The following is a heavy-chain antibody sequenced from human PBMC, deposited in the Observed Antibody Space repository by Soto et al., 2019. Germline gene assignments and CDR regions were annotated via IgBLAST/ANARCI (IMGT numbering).Heavy chain of an antibody. Sequence: EVQLVESGGGFVQPGGSLRLSCAASGFTFSSYWMHWVRQAPGKGLVWVSRINSDGSSTSYADSVKGRFTISRDNAKNTLYLQMNSLRAEDTAVYYCARMWAVAGLYYYYGMDVWGQGTTVTVSS. CDR1: GFTFSSYW. V-gene: IGHV3-74*01. J-gene: IGHJ6*02. CDR3: ARMWAVAGLYYYYGMDV. D-gene: IGHD6-19*01. CDR2: INSDGSST.